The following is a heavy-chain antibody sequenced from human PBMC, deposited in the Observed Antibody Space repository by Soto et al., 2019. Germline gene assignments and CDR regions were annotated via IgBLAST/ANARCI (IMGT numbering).Heavy chain of an antibody. CDR1: GYTFTGYY. Sequence: ASVKVSCKASGYTFTGYYIHWVRQAPGQGLEWMGRINPNNGATKYAQKFQGGVTMTRDTSITTAYMELSRLTSDDTAVYYCAAGYSRSWHDAFDIWGQGTMVTGSS. D-gene: IGHD6-13*01. CDR3: AAGYSRSWHDAFDI. J-gene: IGHJ3*02. V-gene: IGHV1-2*06. CDR2: INPNNGAT.